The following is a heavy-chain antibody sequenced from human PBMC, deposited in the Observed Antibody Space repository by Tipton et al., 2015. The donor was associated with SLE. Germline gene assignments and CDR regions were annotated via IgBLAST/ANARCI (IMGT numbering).Heavy chain of an antibody. D-gene: IGHD1-1*01. CDR2: IYTSGST. CDR3: ARLESNWFDPYYYYYYMDV. CDR1: GGSISSGSYY. V-gene: IGHV4-61*09. J-gene: IGHJ6*03. Sequence: TLSLTCTVSGGSISSGSYYWSWIRQPAGKGLEWIGHIYTSGSTNYNPSLKSRVTISVDTSKNQFSPKLSSVTAADTAVYYCARLESNWFDPYYYYYYMDVWGKGTTGTVSS.